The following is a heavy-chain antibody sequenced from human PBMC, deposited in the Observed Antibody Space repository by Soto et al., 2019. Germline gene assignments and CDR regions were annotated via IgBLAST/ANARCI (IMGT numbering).Heavy chain of an antibody. CDR2: INPNSGGT. CDR3: AREMGYCSNSSCWGGFDP. CDR1: GYTFTGYY. V-gene: IGHV1-2*02. D-gene: IGHD2-2*01. J-gene: IGHJ5*02. Sequence: QVQLVQSGAEVKKPGASVKVSCKASGYTFTGYYIHWVRQAPGQGLEWMGWINPNSGGTNCAQKFQGRVTMTRDTSISTAYMELSRLGSDDTAVYHCAREMGYCSNSSCWGGFDPWGQGTLVTVSS.